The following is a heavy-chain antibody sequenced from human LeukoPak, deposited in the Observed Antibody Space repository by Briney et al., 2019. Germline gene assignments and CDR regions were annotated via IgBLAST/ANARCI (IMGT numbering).Heavy chain of an antibody. CDR1: GFTFSSYG. Sequence: GGSLRLSCAASGFTFSSYGMHWVRQAPGKGLEWVAVIWYDGSNKYYADSVKGRFTISRDNSKNTLYLQMNSLRAEDTAVYYCARDPHWGFFDYWGQGTLVTVSS. CDR2: IWYDGSNK. J-gene: IGHJ4*02. CDR3: ARDPHWGFFDY. D-gene: IGHD7-27*01. V-gene: IGHV3-33*01.